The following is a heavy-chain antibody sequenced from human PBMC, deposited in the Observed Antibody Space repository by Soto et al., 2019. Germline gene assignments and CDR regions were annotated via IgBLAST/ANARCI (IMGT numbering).Heavy chain of an antibody. D-gene: IGHD3-10*01. CDR2: ITPYNGNT. CDR3: ARAGDYGSFYFFDY. V-gene: IGHV1-18*01. J-gene: IGHJ4*02. Sequence: ASVKFSCKASGYTFTNYGVTWVRQAPGQGLEWMGWITPYNGNTHYAQKVQGRVTMTTDTSTSTVYMELWSLRSDDTAVYYCARAGDYGSFYFFDYWGQGTLVTVSS. CDR1: GYTFTNYG.